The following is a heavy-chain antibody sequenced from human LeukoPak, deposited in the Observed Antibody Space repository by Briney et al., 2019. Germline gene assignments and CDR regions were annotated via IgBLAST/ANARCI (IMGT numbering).Heavy chain of an antibody. J-gene: IGHJ4*02. V-gene: IGHV3-21*01. CDR1: GFTFSSYS. CDR3: ARARDPAAIAGFMSY. Sequence: GGSLRLSCAASGFTFSSYSMNWVRQAPGKGLEWVSSISSSSSYIYYADSVKGRFTISRDNAKNSLYLQMNSLRAEDTAVYYCARARDPAAIAGFMSYWGQGTLVTVSS. CDR2: ISSSSSYI. D-gene: IGHD2-2*02.